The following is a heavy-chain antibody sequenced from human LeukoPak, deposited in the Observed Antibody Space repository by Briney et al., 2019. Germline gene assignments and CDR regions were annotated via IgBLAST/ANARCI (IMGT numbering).Heavy chain of an antibody. Sequence: SETLSLTCAVYGGSFSGYYWSWIRQPPGKGLEWIGEINHSGSTNYNPSLKSRVTISVDTSKNQFSLKLSSVTAADTAVYYCASNRRINYYYGMDVWGKGTTVTVSS. V-gene: IGHV4-34*01. CDR2: INHSGST. J-gene: IGHJ6*04. CDR3: ASNRRINYYYGMDV. D-gene: IGHD1-14*01. CDR1: GGSFSGYY.